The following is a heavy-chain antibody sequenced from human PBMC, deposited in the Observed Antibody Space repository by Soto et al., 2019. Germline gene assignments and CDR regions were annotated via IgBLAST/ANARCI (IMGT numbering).Heavy chain of an antibody. D-gene: IGHD3-10*01. CDR3: GGGQYYFDY. CDR1: GVPFITYG. CDR2: ISYDGSNK. V-gene: IGHV3-30*03. Sequence: QVQLVESGGGGVQPGRSLRLSCAASGVPFITYGMYWVREGPCKGLEWVAVISYDGSNKHYADSVKGRITISTDNSKNMLNLQMNSLRPEDTALYYCGGGQYYFDYRGQGTLVNVSS. J-gene: IGHJ4*02.